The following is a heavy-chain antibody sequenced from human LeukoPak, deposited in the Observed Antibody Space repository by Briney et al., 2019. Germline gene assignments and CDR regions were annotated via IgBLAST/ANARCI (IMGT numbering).Heavy chain of an antibody. CDR3: ARVVAAAGRYYFDY. V-gene: IGHV1-69*04. D-gene: IGHD6-13*01. CDR2: IIPILCIA. Sequence: SVKVSCKASGGTFSSYAICWVRQAPGQGLAWMGRIIPILCIANYAQKFQGRVTITADKSTSTAYMELSSLRSEDTAVYYCARVVAAAGRYYFDYWGQGTLVTVSS. J-gene: IGHJ4*02. CDR1: GGTFSSYA.